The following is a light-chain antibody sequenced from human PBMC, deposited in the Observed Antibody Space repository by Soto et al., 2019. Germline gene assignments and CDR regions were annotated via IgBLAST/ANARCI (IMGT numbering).Light chain of an antibody. V-gene: IGLV2-23*02. Sequence: QSALTQPASVSGSPGQSITLSCTGTRSDVGSYNLVSWYQQHPGKAPKLMIYEVTKRPSGVSLRFSGSKSGNTASLTISGLQAEDEAHYYCSSYAGSSSVVVFGGGTQLTVL. J-gene: IGLJ2*01. CDR3: SSYAGSSSVVV. CDR2: EVT. CDR1: RSDVGSYNL.